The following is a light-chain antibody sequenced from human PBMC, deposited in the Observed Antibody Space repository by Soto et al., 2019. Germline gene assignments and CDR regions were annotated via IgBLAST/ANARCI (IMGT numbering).Light chain of an antibody. CDR3: QQYGSSTWT. CDR1: QSVSSSY. CDR2: GAS. Sequence: EIELTQSPGTLSLSPGERATLSCRASQSVSSSYLAWYQQKPGQAPRLLIYGASSRATGIPDRFSGSGSGTDFTLTISRLEPEDFAVYYCQQYGSSTWTFGQGTKVDIK. V-gene: IGKV3-20*01. J-gene: IGKJ1*01.